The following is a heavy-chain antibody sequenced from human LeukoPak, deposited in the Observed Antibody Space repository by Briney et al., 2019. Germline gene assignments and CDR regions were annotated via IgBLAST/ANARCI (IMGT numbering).Heavy chain of an antibody. CDR3: ARVRGSYHVDY. CDR2: ITSSSSAI. CDR1: GFTFSGYS. J-gene: IGHJ4*02. D-gene: IGHD1-26*01. V-gene: IGHV3-48*01. Sequence: GGSLRLSCAASGFTFSGYSMNWVRQAPGKGLEWVSYITSSSSAIYYADSVKGRFTISRDNAKNSLYLQMNSLRAEDTAVYYCARVRGSYHVDYWGQGTLVTVSS.